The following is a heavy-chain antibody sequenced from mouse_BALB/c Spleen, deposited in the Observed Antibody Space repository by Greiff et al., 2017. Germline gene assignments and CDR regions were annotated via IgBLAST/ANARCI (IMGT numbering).Heavy chain of an antibody. J-gene: IGHJ4*01. CDR1: GFSLTSYG. CDR2: IWAGGST. V-gene: IGHV2-9*02. Sequence: VQLVESGPGLVAPSQSLSITCTVSGFSLTSYGLHWVRQPPGKGLEWLGVIWAGGSTSYNSALMSRLSISKDNSKSQVFLKMNSLQTDDTAMYYCAREWDFAMDYWGLGTSVTVSS. CDR3: AREWDFAMDY.